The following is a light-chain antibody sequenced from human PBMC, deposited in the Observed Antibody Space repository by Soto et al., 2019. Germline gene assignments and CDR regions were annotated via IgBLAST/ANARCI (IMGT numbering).Light chain of an antibody. CDR1: SSEVGGYNY. Sequence: QSVLTQPASVSGSPGQSITISCTGTSSEVGGYNYVSWYQQHPGKAPKLMIYDVSNRPSGVSNRFSGSKSGNTASLTISGLQAEDEADYYCCSYTSSTIYVFGTGTKVTV. V-gene: IGLV2-14*01. CDR3: CSYTSSTIYV. J-gene: IGLJ1*01. CDR2: DVS.